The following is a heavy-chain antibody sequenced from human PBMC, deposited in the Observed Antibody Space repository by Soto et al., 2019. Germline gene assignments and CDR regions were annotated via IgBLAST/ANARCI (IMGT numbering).Heavy chain of an antibody. CDR2: VFWHDDK. Sequence: QITLKESGPPLVKPTQTLTLTCTFSGFSFGVSGVGVGWIRQPPGKALEWLALVFWHDDKRYNPSLRSRLTITKDAPKSQVVLTMTNMDPLDTATYFCARAYTYDFDYWGQGTLVSVSS. CDR1: GFSFGVSGVG. V-gene: IGHV2-5*01. D-gene: IGHD5-18*01. CDR3: ARAYTYDFDY. J-gene: IGHJ4*02.